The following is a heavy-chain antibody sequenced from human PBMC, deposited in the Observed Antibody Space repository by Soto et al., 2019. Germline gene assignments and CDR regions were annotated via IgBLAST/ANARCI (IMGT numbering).Heavy chain of an antibody. V-gene: IGHV3-64*01. D-gene: IGHD3-16*01. CDR3: ARGSALGIWDPCASFDY. J-gene: IGHJ4*02. CDR2: ISSNGGDT. Sequence: EVQLMESGGGLVQPGGSLRLSCAASGFTFSGHSFHWVRQAPGKGPEHVSSISSNGGDTFYANSVRGRFTISRDSSKNTLYLQMASLRVEDTAVYYCARGSALGIWDPCASFDYWGQGTLVTVSS. CDR1: GFTFSGHS.